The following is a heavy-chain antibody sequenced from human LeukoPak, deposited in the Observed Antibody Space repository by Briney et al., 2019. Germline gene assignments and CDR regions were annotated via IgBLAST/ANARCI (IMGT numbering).Heavy chain of an antibody. Sequence: SETLSLTCTVSGGSISSGSYYWSWIRQPAGKGLEWIGRIYTSGSTNYNPSLKSRVTISVDTSKNQFSLKLSSVTAADTAVYYCARDQTGTNDYWGQGTLVTVSP. J-gene: IGHJ4*02. CDR1: GGSISSGSYY. CDR2: IYTSGST. D-gene: IGHD1-1*01. CDR3: ARDQTGTNDY. V-gene: IGHV4-61*02.